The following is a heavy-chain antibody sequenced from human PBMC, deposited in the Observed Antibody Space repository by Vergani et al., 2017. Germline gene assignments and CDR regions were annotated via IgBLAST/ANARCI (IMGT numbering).Heavy chain of an antibody. D-gene: IGHD3-9*01. J-gene: IGHJ3*01. V-gene: IGHV2-5*01. CDR3: VHRLGYFDWDGAFDV. Sequence: QITLRESGPTLVKPTQTLTLTCTFSGFSLTTDGEGVGWIRQPPGRALEWLAFVYWNDDERYSPSLKSRVTITKDTSKNEVILTMATMDHVDTATYYCVHRLGYFDWDGAFDVWVPGTMVTVSS. CDR2: VYWNDDE. CDR1: GFSLTTDGEG.